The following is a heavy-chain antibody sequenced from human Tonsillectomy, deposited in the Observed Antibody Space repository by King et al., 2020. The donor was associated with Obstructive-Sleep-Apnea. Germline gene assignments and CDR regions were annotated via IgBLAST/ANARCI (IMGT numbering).Heavy chain of an antibody. CDR3: AKEEGWYNGSSGYYAGY. CDR2: ISGSGDFT. V-gene: IGHV3-23*04. J-gene: IGHJ4*02. D-gene: IGHD3-22*01. Sequence: VQLVEAGGGLVQPGGSLRLSCAASGFTFSSYAMSWVRQAPGKGLEWVSSISGSGDFTYYADSMRGRFAISRDNSKNTLYLQMKSLRAEDTAVYYCAKEEGWYNGSSGYYAGYWGQGTLVTVSS. CDR1: GFTFSSYA.